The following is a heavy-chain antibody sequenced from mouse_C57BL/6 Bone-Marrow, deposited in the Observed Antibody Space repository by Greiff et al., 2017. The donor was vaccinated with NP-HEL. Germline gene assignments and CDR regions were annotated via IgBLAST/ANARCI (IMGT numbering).Heavy chain of an antibody. CDR3: ASEQFITTVVATDY. J-gene: IGHJ2*01. Sequence: VQLQQSGPELVKPGASVKISCKASGYAFSSSWMNWVKQRPGKGLEWIGRIYPGDGDTNYNGKFKGKATLTADKSSSTAYMQLSSLTSEDSAVYLCASEQFITTVVATDYWGQGTTLTVSS. CDR2: IYPGDGDT. CDR1: GYAFSSSW. V-gene: IGHV1-82*01. D-gene: IGHD1-1*01.